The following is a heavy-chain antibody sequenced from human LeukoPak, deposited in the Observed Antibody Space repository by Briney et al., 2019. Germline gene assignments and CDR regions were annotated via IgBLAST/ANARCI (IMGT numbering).Heavy chain of an antibody. V-gene: IGHV3-33*06. CDR2: IYYDGSNK. D-gene: IGHD2-15*01. CDR1: GFTFTTYG. J-gene: IGHJ4*02. Sequence: PGRSLRLSCAASGFTFTTYGMHWVRQAPGRGLEWVAVIYYDGSNKFYADSVKGRFTISRDNSKNTLYLQMNSLRAEDTAVCYCAKGICSGGSCSSDYWGQGTPVTVSS. CDR3: AKGICSGGSCSSDY.